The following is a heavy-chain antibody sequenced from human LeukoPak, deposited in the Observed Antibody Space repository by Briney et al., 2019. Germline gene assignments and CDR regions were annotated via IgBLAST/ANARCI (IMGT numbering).Heavy chain of an antibody. CDR1: GGSISSGDYS. D-gene: IGHD3-22*01. V-gene: IGHV4-30-4*08. CDR2: IYYSGST. CDR3: ARGLYYYEGD. J-gene: IGHJ4*02. Sequence: SQTLSLTCTVSGGSISSGDYSWSWIRQPPGKGLEWIEYIYYSGSTYYNPSLKSRVTISVDTSKNQFSLKLSSVTAADTAVHYCARGLYYYEGDWGQGTLVTVSS.